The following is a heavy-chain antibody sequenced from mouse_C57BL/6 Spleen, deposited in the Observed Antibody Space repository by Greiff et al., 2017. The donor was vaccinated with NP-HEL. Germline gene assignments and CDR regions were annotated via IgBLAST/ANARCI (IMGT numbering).Heavy chain of an antibody. CDR3: ARSYYYGSSTGFAY. CDR1: GFTFTDYY. V-gene: IGHV7-3*01. Sequence: EVKLVESGGGLVQPGGSLSLSCAASGFTFTDYYMSWVRQPPGKALEWLGFIRNKANGYTTEYSASVKGRFTISRDNSQSILYLQMNALRAEDSATYYCARSYYYGSSTGFAYWGQGTLVTVSA. CDR2: IRNKANGYTT. D-gene: IGHD1-1*01. J-gene: IGHJ3*01.